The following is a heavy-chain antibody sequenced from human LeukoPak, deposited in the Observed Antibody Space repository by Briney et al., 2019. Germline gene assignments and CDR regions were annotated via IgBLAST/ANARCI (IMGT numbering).Heavy chain of an antibody. Sequence: SETLSLTCAVYGGSFSGYYWSWIRQPPGKGLEWIGEINHSGSTNYNPSLKSRVTISVDTSKNKFYLEMSSVTAADTAVYYCARASGYSSSWYVWFDPWGQGTLVTVSS. J-gene: IGHJ5*02. D-gene: IGHD6-13*01. CDR3: ARASGYSSSWYVWFDP. CDR2: INHSGST. V-gene: IGHV4-34*01. CDR1: GGSFSGYY.